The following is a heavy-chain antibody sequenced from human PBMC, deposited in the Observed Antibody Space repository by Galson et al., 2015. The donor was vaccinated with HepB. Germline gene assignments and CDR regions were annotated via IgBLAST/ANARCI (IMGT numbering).Heavy chain of an antibody. CDR2: ISGSGGST. J-gene: IGHJ4*02. CDR1: GFTFSSFA. D-gene: IGHD6-13*01. V-gene: IGHV3-23*01. Sequence: SLRLSCAASGFTFSSFAMSWVRQAPGKGLEWVSAISGSGGSTYYADSVKGRFTISRDNSKNTLYLQMNSLRAEDTAVYYCASSWYTSSWYGGGFDHWGQGTLVTVSS. CDR3: ASSWYTSSWYGGGFDH.